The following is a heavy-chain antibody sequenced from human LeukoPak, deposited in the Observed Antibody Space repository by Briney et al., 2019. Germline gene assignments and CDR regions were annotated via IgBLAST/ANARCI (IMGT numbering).Heavy chain of an antibody. CDR1: GFTFSSYS. J-gene: IGHJ4*02. D-gene: IGHD1-26*01. Sequence: PGGSLRLSCAASGFTFSSYSMNWVRQAPGKGLEWVAVIWYDGSNKYYADSVKGRFTISRDNSKNTLYLQMNSLRAEDTAVYYCASDFSGSYGTDYWGQGTLVTVSS. CDR2: IWYDGSNK. V-gene: IGHV3-33*08. CDR3: ASDFSGSYGTDY.